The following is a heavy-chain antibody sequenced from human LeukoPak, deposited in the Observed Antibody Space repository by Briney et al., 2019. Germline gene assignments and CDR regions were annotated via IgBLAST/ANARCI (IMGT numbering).Heavy chain of an antibody. D-gene: IGHD3-10*01. Sequence: GGSLRLSCAASGFTFSSYAMHWVRQAPGKGLEWVAVISYDGSIKYYADSVKGRFTISRDNSKNTLYLQMNSLRAEDTAVYYCARHEGSWFGRPGHFDYWGQGTLVTVSS. V-gene: IGHV3-30*14. CDR2: ISYDGSIK. CDR1: GFTFSSYA. J-gene: IGHJ4*02. CDR3: ARHEGSWFGRPGHFDY.